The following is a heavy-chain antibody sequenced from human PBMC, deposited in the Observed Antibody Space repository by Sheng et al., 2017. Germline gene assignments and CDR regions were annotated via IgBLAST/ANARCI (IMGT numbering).Heavy chain of an antibody. CDR3: ARGSLRGYSVFTY. Sequence: EVQLVESGGGLVQPGGSLRLSCEASGFTFSTYEMNWVRQAPGKGLDWVSYISSSGSTIYYADSVKGRFTISRDNAKNSLYLQMDSLRAGDTAVYYCARGSLRGYSVFTYWGQGTLGHRLL. CDR2: ISSSGSTI. D-gene: IGHD3-22*01. V-gene: IGHV3-48*03. J-gene: IGHJ4*02. CDR1: GFTFSTYE.